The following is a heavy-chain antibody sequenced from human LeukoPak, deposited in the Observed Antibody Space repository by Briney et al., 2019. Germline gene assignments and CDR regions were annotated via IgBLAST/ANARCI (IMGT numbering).Heavy chain of an antibody. V-gene: IGHV4-30-2*01. CDR2: IYHSGST. D-gene: IGHD3-3*01. J-gene: IGHJ4*02. Sequence: PSQTLSLTCIVSGGSISSGGYYWSWIRQPPGKGLEWIGYIYHSGSTYYNPSLKSRVTISVDRSKNQFSLKLSSVTAADTAVYYCARGAPITIFGVVLDQGKYYFDYWGQGTLVTVSS. CDR1: GGSISSGGYY. CDR3: ARGAPITIFGVVLDQGKYYFDY.